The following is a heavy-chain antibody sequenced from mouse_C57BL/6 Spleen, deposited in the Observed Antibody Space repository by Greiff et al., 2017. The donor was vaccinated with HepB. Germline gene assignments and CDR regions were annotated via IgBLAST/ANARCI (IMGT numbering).Heavy chain of an antibody. Sequence: EVKLMESGGDLVKPGGSLKLSCAASGFTFSSYGMSWVRQTPDKRLEWVATISSGGSYTYYPDSVKGRFTISRDNAKNTLYLQMSSLKSEDTAMYYCARDYGSSSRFAYWGQGTLVTVSA. CDR3: ARDYGSSSRFAY. D-gene: IGHD1-1*01. CDR2: ISSGGSYT. J-gene: IGHJ3*01. CDR1: GFTFSSYG. V-gene: IGHV5-6*01.